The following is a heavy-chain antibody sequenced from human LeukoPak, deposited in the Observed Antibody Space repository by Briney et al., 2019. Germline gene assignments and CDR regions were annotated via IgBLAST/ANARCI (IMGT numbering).Heavy chain of an antibody. Sequence: PGVSLKISCRGSGYSFNTYWIGWVRPMPGKGLEWMGFIYPGDSDTRYSPSFQGQVTMSADKSINTAYLQWSSLKASDTAMYYCARRQGCSSTSCPPDYWGQGTLVTVSS. J-gene: IGHJ4*02. V-gene: IGHV5-51*01. CDR1: GYSFNTYW. CDR3: ARRQGCSSTSCPPDY. D-gene: IGHD2-2*01. CDR2: IYPGDSDT.